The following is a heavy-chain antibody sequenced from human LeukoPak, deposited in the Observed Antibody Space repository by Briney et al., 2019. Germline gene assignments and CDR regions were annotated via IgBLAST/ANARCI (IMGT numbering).Heavy chain of an antibody. CDR2: IIPIFGTA. J-gene: IGHJ4*02. Sequence: ASVKVSCKASGGTFSSYAISWVRQAPGQGLEWMGRIIPIFGTANYAQKFQGRVTITTDESTSTAYMELSSLRSEDTAVYYCARDVAVAGLSFDYWGQGPWSPSPQ. CDR1: GGTFSSYA. D-gene: IGHD6-19*01. V-gene: IGHV1-69*05. CDR3: ARDVAVAGLSFDY.